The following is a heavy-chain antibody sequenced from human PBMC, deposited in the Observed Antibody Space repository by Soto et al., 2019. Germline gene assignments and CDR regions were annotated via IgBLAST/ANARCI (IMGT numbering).Heavy chain of an antibody. CDR1: GYTFTSNG. Sequence: ASVKVSCKASGYTFTSNGISWVRQAPGQGLEWMGWISAYNGNTNYAQKLQGRVTMTTDTSTSTAYMELRSLRSDDTAVYYCAREYPYCGGDCFWFDPWGQGTLVTVS. D-gene: IGHD2-21*02. V-gene: IGHV1-18*01. J-gene: IGHJ5*02. CDR3: AREYPYCGGDCFWFDP. CDR2: ISAYNGNT.